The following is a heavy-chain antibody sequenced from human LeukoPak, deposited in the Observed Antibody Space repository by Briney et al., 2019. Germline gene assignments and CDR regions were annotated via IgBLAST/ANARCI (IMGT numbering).Heavy chain of an antibody. CDR3: ARRDPWDYCGSGSYSYFDY. D-gene: IGHD3-10*01. Sequence: GGSLRLSCAASGFTFSSYWMSWVRQAPGKGLEWVANIKQDGSEKYYVDSVKGRFTISRDNAKNSLYLQMNSLRAEDTAVYYCARRDPWDYCGSGSYSYFDYWGQGTLVTVSS. CDR1: GFTFSSYW. CDR2: IKQDGSEK. J-gene: IGHJ4*02. V-gene: IGHV3-7*01.